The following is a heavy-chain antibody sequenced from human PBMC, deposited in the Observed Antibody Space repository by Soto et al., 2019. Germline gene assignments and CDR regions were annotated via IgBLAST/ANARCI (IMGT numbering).Heavy chain of an antibody. D-gene: IGHD4-4*01. Sequence: SLRLSCAASGFTFSSYGMHWVRQAPGKGLEWVAVIWYDGSNKYYADSVKGRFTISRDNSKNTLYLQMNSLRAEDTAVYYCARKAYSTPDYYYYYYMDVWGKGTTVTVSS. V-gene: IGHV3-33*01. CDR2: IWYDGSNK. J-gene: IGHJ6*03. CDR1: GFTFSSYG. CDR3: ARKAYSTPDYYYYYYMDV.